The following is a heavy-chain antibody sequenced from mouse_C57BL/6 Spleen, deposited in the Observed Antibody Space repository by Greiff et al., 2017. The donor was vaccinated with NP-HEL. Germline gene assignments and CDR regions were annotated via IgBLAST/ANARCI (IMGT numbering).Heavy chain of an antibody. V-gene: IGHV1-82*01. CDR2: IYPGDGDT. D-gene: IGHD1-1*01. J-gene: IGHJ3*01. CDR3: ARTTVVEGDWFAY. Sequence: VQLQQSGPELVKPGASVKISCKASGYAFSSSWMNWVKQRPGKGLEWIGRIYPGDGDTNYNGKFKGKATLTADKSSSTAYMQLSSLTSEDSAVYFCARTTVVEGDWFAYWGQGTLVTVSA. CDR1: GYAFSSSW.